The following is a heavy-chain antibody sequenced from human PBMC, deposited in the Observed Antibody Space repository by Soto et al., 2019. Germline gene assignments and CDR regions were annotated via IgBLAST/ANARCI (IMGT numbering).Heavy chain of an antibody. J-gene: IGHJ2*01. CDR3: AREVWQGQQTGMGYIRNFDL. D-gene: IGHD5-12*01. Sequence: QGQLVQSGGEVKLPGASVKVSCRASGYLFTSYGIGWVRQAPGQGLEWMGGISAYNGDTNYAQNLKGRLTLTTYTSTTTAYMELKNLRSDDTAVYYWAREVWQGQQTGMGYIRNFDLWGRGTLVTVSS. CDR1: GYLFTSYG. V-gene: IGHV1-18*01. CDR2: ISAYNGDT.